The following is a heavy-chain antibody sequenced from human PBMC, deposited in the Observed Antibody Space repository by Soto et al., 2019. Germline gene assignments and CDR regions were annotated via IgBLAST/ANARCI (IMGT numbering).Heavy chain of an antibody. CDR1: GFTFSNSA. Sequence: GALRLSCAASGFTFSNSAMHWVRQAQGKGLEWVALISYDGSNKYYADSVKGRFTISRDNSNKMLFLQMNSLRAEDTAVYYCARVHRDDFWSGYWYYFDYWGQGTLVTVSS. J-gene: IGHJ4*02. D-gene: IGHD3-3*01. CDR3: ARVHRDDFWSGYWYYFDY. CDR2: ISYDGSNK. V-gene: IGHV3-30-3*01.